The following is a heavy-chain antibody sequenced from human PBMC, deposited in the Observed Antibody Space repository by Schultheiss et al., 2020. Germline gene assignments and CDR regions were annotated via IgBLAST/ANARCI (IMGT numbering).Heavy chain of an antibody. Sequence: ASVKVSCKASGYTFTGYYMHWVRQAPGQGLEWMGWINPNSGGTNYAQKFQGRVTMTRDTSISTAYMELSRLRSDDTAVYYCARTQQLGKVAAFTGVHGPGDYWGQGTLVTVSS. CDR2: INPNSGGT. J-gene: IGHJ4*02. CDR3: ARTQQLGKVAAFTGVHGPGDY. V-gene: IGHV1-2*02. CDR1: GYTFTGYY. D-gene: IGHD6-13*01.